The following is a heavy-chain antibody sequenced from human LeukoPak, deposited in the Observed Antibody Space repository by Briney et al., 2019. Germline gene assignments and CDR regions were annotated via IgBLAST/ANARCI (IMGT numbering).Heavy chain of an antibody. D-gene: IGHD3-22*01. Sequence: SETLSLTCTVSGGSISSGGYYWSWIRQHPGTGLEWIGYIYYSGSTYYNPSLKSRVTISVDTSKNQFSLKLSSVTAADTAVYYCARAKTFGYDSSGYYVNWFDPWGQGTLVTVSS. CDR1: GGSISSGGYY. J-gene: IGHJ5*02. CDR3: ARAKTFGYDSSGYYVNWFDP. V-gene: IGHV4-31*03. CDR2: IYYSGST.